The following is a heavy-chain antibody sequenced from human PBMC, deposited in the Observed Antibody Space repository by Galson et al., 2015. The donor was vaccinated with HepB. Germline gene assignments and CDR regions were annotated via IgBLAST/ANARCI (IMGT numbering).Heavy chain of an antibody. Sequence: SLRLSCAASGFTFSHYGMHWVRQAPGKGLEWVAVEWFDGSNKYYADSVKGRFTISRDNSKNSLYLQMNSLRAEDTAVYYCAKDYYDSSGYYTMGGWGQGTLVTVSS. J-gene: IGHJ4*02. V-gene: IGHV3-33*06. CDR3: AKDYYDSSGYYTMGG. CDR1: GFTFSHYG. CDR2: EWFDGSNK. D-gene: IGHD3-22*01.